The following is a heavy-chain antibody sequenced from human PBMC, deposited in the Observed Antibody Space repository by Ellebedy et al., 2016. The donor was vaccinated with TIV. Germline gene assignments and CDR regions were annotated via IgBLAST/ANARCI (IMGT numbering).Heavy chain of an antibody. J-gene: IGHJ4*02. D-gene: IGHD1-26*01. Sequence: GGSLRLXXSASGFSFHNYGMHWVRQAPGKGLEWMAVISYDGSNKYYADSVRGRFTISRDSFKNTLHLQMSNLRVEDTATYYCARSWEWSTSKADSWGQGTPVTVSS. V-gene: IGHV3-30*03. CDR3: ARSWEWSTSKADS. CDR2: ISYDGSNK. CDR1: GFSFHNYG.